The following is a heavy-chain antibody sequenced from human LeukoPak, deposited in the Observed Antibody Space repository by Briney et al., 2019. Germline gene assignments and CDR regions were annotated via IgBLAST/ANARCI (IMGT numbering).Heavy chain of an antibody. CDR2: IYYSGST. J-gene: IGHJ4*02. Sequence: SETLSLTCTVSGGSISSGGYYWSWIRQPPGKGLEWVGYIYYSGSTYYNPSLRSRLTILVDTSRNQFSLKLYSVTAADTAVYYCARHAGADGSNWSYFDYWGQGTLVTVSS. D-gene: IGHD6-13*01. CDR3: ARHAGADGSNWSYFDY. V-gene: IGHV4-61*08. CDR1: GGSISSGGYY.